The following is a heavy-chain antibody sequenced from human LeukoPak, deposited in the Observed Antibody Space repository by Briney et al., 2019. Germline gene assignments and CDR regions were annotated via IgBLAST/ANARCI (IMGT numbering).Heavy chain of an antibody. J-gene: IGHJ4*02. CDR1: GFTFRTYA. V-gene: IGHV3-64*01. D-gene: IGHD3-22*01. CDR2: ISGNGGRT. Sequence: PGGSLRLSCAASGFTFRTYAMHWVRQAPGKGLEYVSAISGNGGRTYYANSVKGRFTISRDNSKNTLYLQMGSLRAEDMAVYYCAREDSSGYFPIEYWGQGTLATVSS. CDR3: AREDSSGYFPIEY.